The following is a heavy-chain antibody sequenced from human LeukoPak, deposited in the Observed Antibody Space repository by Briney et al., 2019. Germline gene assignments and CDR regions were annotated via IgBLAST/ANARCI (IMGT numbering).Heavy chain of an antibody. Sequence: GGSLRLSCAASGFTFSSYGMHWVRQAPGKGLEWVAFIRYDGSNKYYADSVKGRFTISRDNSKNTLYLQMNSLRAEDTAVYYCAKAQSARVVPAAINYWGQGTLVTVSS. CDR2: IRYDGSNK. CDR3: AKAQSARVVPAAINY. CDR1: GFTFSSYG. J-gene: IGHJ4*02. D-gene: IGHD2-2*02. V-gene: IGHV3-30*02.